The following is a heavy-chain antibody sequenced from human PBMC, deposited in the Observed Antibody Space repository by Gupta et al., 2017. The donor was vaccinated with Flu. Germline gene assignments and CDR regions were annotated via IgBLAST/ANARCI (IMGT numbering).Heavy chain of an antibody. CDR1: GDSVSKNRAA. CDR2: THYSSRWYH. D-gene: IGHD3-10*01. V-gene: IGHV6-1*01. CDR3: AREAHGRRGPFDS. J-gene: IGHJ4*02. Sequence: QLQQSGPGLVRPSQTLSLTCDISGDSVSKNRAAWSWIRQSPSRGPEWLGRTHYSSRWYHDYAFSVKSRITITVDASKNQVSLQLTSATPEDTGVYYCAREAHGRRGPFDSWGQGIMVTVSS.